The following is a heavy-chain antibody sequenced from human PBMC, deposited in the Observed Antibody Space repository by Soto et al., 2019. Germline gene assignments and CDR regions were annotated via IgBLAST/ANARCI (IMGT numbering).Heavy chain of an antibody. V-gene: IGHV4-30-4*01. Sequence: SETLSLTCTVSGGSISTVDYWWSWIRQSPDMGLEWIGHIYDGGRTYNNPSLESRVTMSVDTSKSQLSLTLSSVSAADTAVYFCSRGPPRDKLDSCGQGTLVTGSS. J-gene: IGHJ1*01. D-gene: IGHD2-21*01. CDR3: SRGPPRDKLDS. CDR1: GGSISTVDYW. CDR2: IYDGGRT.